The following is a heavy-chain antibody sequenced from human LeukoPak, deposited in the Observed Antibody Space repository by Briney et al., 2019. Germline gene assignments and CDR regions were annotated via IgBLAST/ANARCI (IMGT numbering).Heavy chain of an antibody. CDR1: GFTFSSYW. D-gene: IGHD6-19*01. J-gene: IGHJ3*02. V-gene: IGHV3-74*01. CDR2: IDSDGSTI. Sequence: GGSLRLSCAASGFTFSSYWMHWVRQAPGKGLVWVSRIDSDGSTITYADSVKGRFTISRDNAKNTPYLQMNSLRAEDTAVYYCARKAMAGTFAFDIWGQGTMVTVS. CDR3: ARKAMAGTFAFDI.